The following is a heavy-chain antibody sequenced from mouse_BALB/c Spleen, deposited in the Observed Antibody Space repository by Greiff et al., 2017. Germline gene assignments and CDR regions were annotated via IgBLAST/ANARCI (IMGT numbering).Heavy chain of an antibody. CDR3: ASTGYDGYYFDY. V-gene: IGHV1S135*01. CDR2: IDPYNGGT. J-gene: IGHJ2*01. D-gene: IGHD2-14*01. CDR1: GYSFTGYN. Sequence: VQLQQSGPELEKPGPSVKISCKASGYSFTGYNMNWVKQSNGKSLEWIGYIDPYNGGTSYNQKFKGKATLTVDKSSSTAYMHLNSLTSEDSAVYYCASTGYDGYYFDYWGQGTTLTVSS.